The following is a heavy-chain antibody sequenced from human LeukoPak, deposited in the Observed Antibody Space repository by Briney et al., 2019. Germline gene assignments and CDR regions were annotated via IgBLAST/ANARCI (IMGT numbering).Heavy chain of an antibody. CDR1: GGSFSGYY. V-gene: IGHV4-34*01. CDR2: INHSGST. J-gene: IGHJ5*02. CDR3: ARGRRGFDP. Sequence: SETLSLTCAVYGGSFSGYYWSWIRQPPGKGLEWIGEINHSGSTNYNPSLKSRVTISVDTSKNQFSLKLSSVTAGDTAVYYCARGRRGFDPWGQGTLVTVSS.